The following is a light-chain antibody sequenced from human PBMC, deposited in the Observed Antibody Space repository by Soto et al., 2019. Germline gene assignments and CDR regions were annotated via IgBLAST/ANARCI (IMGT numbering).Light chain of an antibody. CDR3: SSYAGSSKVL. CDR1: SSDVGGYSY. V-gene: IGLV2-8*01. J-gene: IGLJ2*01. CDR2: EVS. Sequence: QSVLTQPPSASGSPGQSVTISCTGASSDVGGYSYVSWYQQHPGKAPKLMIYEVSKRPSGVPDRFSGSKSGNTASLTVSGLQAEDEADYYCSSYAGSSKVLFGGGTKVTVL.